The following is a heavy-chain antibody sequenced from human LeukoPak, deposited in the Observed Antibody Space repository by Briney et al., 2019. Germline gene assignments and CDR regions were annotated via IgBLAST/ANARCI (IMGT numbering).Heavy chain of an antibody. J-gene: IGHJ6*03. CDR3: AKLGQQLRYYYYYMDV. V-gene: IGHV3-30*02. CDR2: IRYDGSNK. D-gene: IGHD6-13*01. CDR1: GFTFSSYG. Sequence: TGGSLRLSCAASGFTFSSYGMHWVRQAPGKGLEWVAFIRYDGSNKYYADSVKGRFTISRDNSKNTLYLQMNSLRAEDTAVYYCAKLGQQLRYYYYYMDVWGKGTTVTVSS.